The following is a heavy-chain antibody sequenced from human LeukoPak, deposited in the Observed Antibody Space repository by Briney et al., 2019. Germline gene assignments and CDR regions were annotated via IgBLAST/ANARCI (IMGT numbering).Heavy chain of an antibody. Sequence: PSETLSLTCTVSGGSISSSSYYWGWIRQPPGKGLEWIGSIYYSGNTYYNPSLKSRVTISVDTSKNQFSLKLTSVTAADTAAYYCARPRGGSYYSGMDVWGQGTTVAVSS. V-gene: IGHV4-39*01. CDR3: ARPRGGSYYSGMDV. D-gene: IGHD1-26*01. CDR1: GGSISSSSYY. CDR2: IYYSGNT. J-gene: IGHJ6*02.